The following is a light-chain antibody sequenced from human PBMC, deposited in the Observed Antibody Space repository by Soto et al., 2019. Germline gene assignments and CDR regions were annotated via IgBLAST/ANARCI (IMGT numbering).Light chain of an antibody. J-gene: IGKJ4*01. CDR2: GAS. CDR3: QQYNNWPLT. Sequence: EIVLTQSPATLSLSPGERGTLSCRASQSVSSDLAWYHQKPGQAPRLLIYGASTRATGIPARFSGSGSGTEFTLSINSLQSEDFAVYYCQQYNNWPLTFGGGTKVDI. CDR1: QSVSSD. V-gene: IGKV3-15*01.